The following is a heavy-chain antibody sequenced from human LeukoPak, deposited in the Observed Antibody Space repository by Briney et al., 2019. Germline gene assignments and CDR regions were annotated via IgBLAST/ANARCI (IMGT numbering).Heavy chain of an antibody. CDR1: GGTFSSYA. CDR2: IIPILGIA. J-gene: IGHJ4*02. Sequence: ASVKVSCKASGGTFSSYAISWVRQAPGQGLEWMGRIIPILGIANYAQKFQGRVTITADESTSTAYMELSSLRSEDTAVYYCARDPFSGRESDYWGQGTLVTVSS. D-gene: IGHD2/OR15-2a*01. CDR3: ARDPFSGRESDY. V-gene: IGHV1-69*04.